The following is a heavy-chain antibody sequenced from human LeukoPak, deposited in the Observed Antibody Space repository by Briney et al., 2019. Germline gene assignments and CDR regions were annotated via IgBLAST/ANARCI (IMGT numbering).Heavy chain of an antibody. CDR3: ASLGTLRS. Sequence: SETLSLTCTVSGGSVSSSIYYWGWIRQPPGKGLEWIGSISYGGTNYNNPSLKSRASISIDTSNNQFSVKLTSVTAADTAMYYCASLGTLRSWGQGTLVTVSS. J-gene: IGHJ5*02. V-gene: IGHV4-39*01. CDR1: GGSVSSSIYY. CDR2: ISYGGTN. D-gene: IGHD7-27*01.